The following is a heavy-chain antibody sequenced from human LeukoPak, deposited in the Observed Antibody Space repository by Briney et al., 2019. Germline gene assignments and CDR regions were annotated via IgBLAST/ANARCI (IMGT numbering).Heavy chain of an antibody. CDR2: INPSGGST. J-gene: IGHJ4*02. D-gene: IGHD3-22*01. Sequence: GASVKVSCKASGYTFTSYYMHWVRQAPGQGLEWMGIINPSGGSTSYAQKFQGRVTMTRDTSTSTVYMELSSLRSGDTAVYYCARGESLKYYYDSGDPEFDYWGQGTLVTVSS. CDR3: ARGESLKYYYDSGDPEFDY. V-gene: IGHV1-46*01. CDR1: GYTFTSYY.